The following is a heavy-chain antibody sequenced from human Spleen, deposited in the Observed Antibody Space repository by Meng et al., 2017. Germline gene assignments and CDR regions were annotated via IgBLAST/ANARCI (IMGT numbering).Heavy chain of an antibody. CDR3: ARDDGDSPFDH. CDR2: ISSSSSYI. CDR1: GFTFSSYS. V-gene: IGHV3-21*01. D-gene: IGHD4-17*01. J-gene: IGHJ4*02. Sequence: GEFLKISCAASGFTFSSYSMNGLRQAPGKGLEWVSSISSSSSYIYYADSVKGRFTISRDKSKNTLYLQMNSLGAEDTAVYYCARDDGDSPFDHWGQGTLVTVSS.